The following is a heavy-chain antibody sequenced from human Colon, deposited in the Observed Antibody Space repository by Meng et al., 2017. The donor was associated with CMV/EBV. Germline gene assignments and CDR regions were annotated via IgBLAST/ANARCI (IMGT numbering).Heavy chain of an antibody. CDR2: IDHTGST. D-gene: IGHD3-10*01. J-gene: IGHJ4*02. CDR1: GGSFSPYY. V-gene: IGHV4-34*01. CDR3: ARGGGTPIRGVLPFDF. Sequence: QVQLQQWRAGLLKPSEPLSLTCALYGGSFSPYYWSWIRQSPGKGLEWIAEIDHTGSTNYNPSLKSRVTISIDTSNSHFSLNLTSATAADTAVYYCARGGGTPIRGVLPFDFWGQGTLVTVSS.